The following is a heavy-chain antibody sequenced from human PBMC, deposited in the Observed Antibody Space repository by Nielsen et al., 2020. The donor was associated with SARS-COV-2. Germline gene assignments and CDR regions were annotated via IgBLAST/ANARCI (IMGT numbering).Heavy chain of an antibody. CDR2: ISHDGMNG. CDR3: ANFWD. D-gene: IGHD3-3*01. V-gene: IGHV3-30*18. J-gene: IGHJ4*02. CDR1: GGSFSAYC. Sequence: LSLTCAVYGGSFSAYCWTWVRQAPGKGLEWVTVISHDGMNGYYADSVRGRFSISRDTSKNTVYLQMNSVRADDTGVYYCANFWDWGQGTLVTVSS.